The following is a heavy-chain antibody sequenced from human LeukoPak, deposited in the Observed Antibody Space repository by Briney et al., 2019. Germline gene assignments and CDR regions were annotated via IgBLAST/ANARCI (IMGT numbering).Heavy chain of an antibody. D-gene: IGHD3-10*01. J-gene: IGHJ4*02. CDR1: RGTFSSYA. CDR2: IIPIFGTA. V-gene: IGHV1-69*13. CDR3: ARLTYYYGSGSYFYFDY. Sequence: ASVRVSCKASRGTFSSYAISWVRQAPGQGLEWMGGIIPIFGTANYTQKFQGRVTITADESTSTAYMELSSLRSEDTAVYYCARLTYYYGSGSYFYFDYWGQGTLVTVSS.